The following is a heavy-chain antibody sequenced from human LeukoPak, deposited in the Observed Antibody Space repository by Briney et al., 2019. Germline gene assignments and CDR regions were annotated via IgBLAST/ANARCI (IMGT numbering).Heavy chain of an antibody. CDR2: IFYSGGT. CDR3: ARERNYPRSNAFDI. Sequence: PSETLSLTCSVSGVSMTNYYGSWIRQSPGKGLESIGYIFYSGGTDYNPSLKSRVTISVDTSKNQFSLRLRSVTAADTAVYYCARERNYPRSNAFDIWGQGKRVTVSS. CDR1: GVSMTNYY. V-gene: IGHV4-59*01. J-gene: IGHJ3*02. D-gene: IGHD5-24*01.